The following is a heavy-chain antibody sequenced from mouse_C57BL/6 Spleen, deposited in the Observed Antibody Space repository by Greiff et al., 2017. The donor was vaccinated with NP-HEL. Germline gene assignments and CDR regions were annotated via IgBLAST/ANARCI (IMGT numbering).Heavy chain of an antibody. V-gene: IGHV5-9*01. CDR3: ASDYDDYAMDY. Sequence: EVMLVESGGGLVKPGGSLKLSCAASGFTFSSYTMSWVRQTPEKRLEWVATISGGGGNTYYPDSVKGRFTISRDNAKNTLYLQLSSLRSEDTALYYSASDYDDYAMDYWGQGTSVTVSS. CDR1: GFTFSSYT. D-gene: IGHD2-4*01. CDR2: ISGGGGNT. J-gene: IGHJ4*01.